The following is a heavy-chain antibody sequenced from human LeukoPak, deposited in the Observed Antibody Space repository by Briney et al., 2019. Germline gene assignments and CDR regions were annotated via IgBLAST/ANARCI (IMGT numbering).Heavy chain of an antibody. CDR1: GFNFANHA. V-gene: IGHV3-53*01. J-gene: IGHJ4*02. Sequence: GGSLRLSCAASGFNFANHAMSWVRQAPGKGLEWVSVIYSGGSTYYADSVKGRFTISRDNSKNTLYLQMNSLRAEDTAVYYCATPDYWGQGTLVTVSS. CDR2: IYSGGST. CDR3: ATPDY.